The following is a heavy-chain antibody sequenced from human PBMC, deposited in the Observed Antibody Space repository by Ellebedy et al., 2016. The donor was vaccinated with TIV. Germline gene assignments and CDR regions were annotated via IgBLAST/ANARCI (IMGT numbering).Heavy chain of an antibody. Sequence: SETLSLXXTVSGGSISSGGYYWSWIRQHPGKGLEWIGYIYYSGSTYYNPSLKSRVTISVDTSKNQFSLKLSSVTAADTAVYYCARAKYDFWSGFRYYYMDVWGKGTTVTVSS. J-gene: IGHJ6*03. D-gene: IGHD3-3*01. V-gene: IGHV4-31*03. CDR2: IYYSGST. CDR1: GGSISSGGYY. CDR3: ARAKYDFWSGFRYYYMDV.